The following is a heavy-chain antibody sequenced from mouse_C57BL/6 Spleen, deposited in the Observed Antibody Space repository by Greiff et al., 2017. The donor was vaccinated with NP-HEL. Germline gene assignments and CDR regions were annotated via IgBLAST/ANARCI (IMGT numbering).Heavy chain of an antibody. D-gene: IGHD1-1*01. CDR3: TTQNYYGSSGGYFDY. V-gene: IGHV14-4*01. CDR2: IDPANGDT. Sequence: VQLKQSGAELVRPGASVKLSCTASGFNIKDDYMHWVKQGPEQGLEWIGWIDPANGDTEYASKFPGKATITADTSSNTAYLQLRILTSEYTAVYYWTTQNYYGSSGGYFDYWGQGTTLTVSS. CDR1: GFNIKDDY. J-gene: IGHJ2*01.